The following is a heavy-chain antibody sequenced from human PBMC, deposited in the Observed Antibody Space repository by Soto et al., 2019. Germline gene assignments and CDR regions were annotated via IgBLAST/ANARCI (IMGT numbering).Heavy chain of an antibody. CDR3: ARTLCSGGSCNQPYFDY. CDR1: GFTFSSFE. V-gene: IGHV3-48*03. Sequence: EVQLVESGGGLVQPGGSLRLSCAASGFTFSSFEMNWVRQAPGKGLEWDSYISSRGSTIYYADSVKGRFTISRDNAKNSLYLQMNSLKAEDTAVYYCARTLCSGGSCNQPYFDYWGQGTLVTVSS. J-gene: IGHJ4*02. CDR2: ISSRGSTI. D-gene: IGHD2-15*01.